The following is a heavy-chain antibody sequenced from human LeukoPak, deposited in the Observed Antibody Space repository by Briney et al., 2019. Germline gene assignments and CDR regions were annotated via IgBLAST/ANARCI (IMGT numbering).Heavy chain of an antibody. Sequence: GGSLRLSCAASGFTFDDYAMHWVRQAPGKGLEWVSGISWNSGSIGYADSVKGRFTISRDNAKNSLYLQMNSLRAEDTALYYCAKGGYSGYAGPAFDIWGQGTMVTVSS. V-gene: IGHV3-9*01. D-gene: IGHD5-12*01. CDR3: AKGGYSGYAGPAFDI. CDR1: GFTFDDYA. J-gene: IGHJ3*02. CDR2: ISWNSGSI.